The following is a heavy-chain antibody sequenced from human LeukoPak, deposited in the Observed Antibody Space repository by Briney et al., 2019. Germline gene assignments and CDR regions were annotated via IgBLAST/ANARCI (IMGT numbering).Heavy chain of an antibody. CDR3: VREAGHYSRTSCVKSNWFDP. J-gene: IGHJ5*02. CDR1: GFTFSTFA. V-gene: IGHV3-23*01. D-gene: IGHD2-2*01. CDR2: LSAGVT. Sequence: GGSLRLSCAASGFTFSTFAMSWVRQAPGMGLEWVSALSAGVTHYADSVRGRFSIFAADSENTVYLQMNSLRAEDTAVYYCVREAGHYSRTSCVKSNWFDPWGQGTLVTVSS.